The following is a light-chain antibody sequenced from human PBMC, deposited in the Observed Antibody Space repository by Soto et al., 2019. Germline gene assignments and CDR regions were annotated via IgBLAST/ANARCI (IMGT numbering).Light chain of an antibody. CDR3: PQSYSTPLT. CDR2: AAS. CDR1: QSISSY. J-gene: IGKJ1*01. Sequence: DIQMTQSPSSLSASVGDRVTITCRASQSISSYLNWYQQKPGKAPKLLIYAASSLQSGVPSRFSGSGSGTDFTLTISSLQPEDFATYYCPQSYSTPLTVGQGTKVDSK. V-gene: IGKV1-39*01.